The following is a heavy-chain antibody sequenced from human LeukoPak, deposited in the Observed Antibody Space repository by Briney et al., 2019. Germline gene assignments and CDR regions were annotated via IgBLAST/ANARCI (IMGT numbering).Heavy chain of an antibody. J-gene: IGHJ4*02. Sequence: GGSLRLSCAASGFTFSSYSMNWVRQAPGKGPEWVSSISSSSSYIYYADSVKGRFTISRDNAKNSLYLQMNSLTDEDTAVYYCARDPGYSYALDYWGRGTLVTVSS. CDR2: ISSSSSYI. V-gene: IGHV3-21*01. CDR3: ARDPGYSYALDY. CDR1: GFTFSSYS. D-gene: IGHD5-18*01.